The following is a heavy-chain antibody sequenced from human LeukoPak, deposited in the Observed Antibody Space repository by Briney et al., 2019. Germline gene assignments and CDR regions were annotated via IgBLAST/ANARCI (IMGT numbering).Heavy chain of an antibody. Sequence: GGSLTLSCAASGFTLSKHWMTWVRQAPGKGLECVAIIRQDGSEKYYVNSVKGRFTISRDNAKNSLYLQMNSLRVEDTAVYYCGREWAVDFWGQGTLVTVSS. CDR1: GFTLSKHW. CDR2: IRQDGSEK. J-gene: IGHJ4*02. V-gene: IGHV3-7*01. CDR3: GREWAVDF.